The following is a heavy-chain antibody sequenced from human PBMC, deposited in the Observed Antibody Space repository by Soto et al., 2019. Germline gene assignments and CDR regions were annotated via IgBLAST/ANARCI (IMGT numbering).Heavy chain of an antibody. V-gene: IGHV1-69*13. CDR3: ASTLTSSRAAGTSWFDP. D-gene: IGHD6-13*01. Sequence: SVKVSCKASGGTFSSYAISWVRQAPGQGLELMGGIIPIFGTANYAQKFQGRVTITADESTSTAYMELSSLRSEDTAVYYCASTLTSSRAAGTSWFDPWGQGTLVTVYS. J-gene: IGHJ5*02. CDR2: IIPIFGTA. CDR1: GGTFSSYA.